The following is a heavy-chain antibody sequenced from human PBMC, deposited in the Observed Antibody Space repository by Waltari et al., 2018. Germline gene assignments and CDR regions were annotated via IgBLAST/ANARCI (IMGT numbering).Heavy chain of an antibody. J-gene: IGHJ5*02. CDR3: AREQVDSGSYYGWFDP. D-gene: IGHD1-26*01. Sequence: QVQLQESGPGLVKPSETLSLTCTVSGGSISSYYWSWIRQPPGKGLEWIGYIYYSGSTNYNPSLKSRVTISVDTSKNQFSLKLSSVTAADTAVYYCAREQVDSGSYYGWFDPWGQGTLVTVSS. CDR2: IYYSGST. CDR1: GGSISSYY. V-gene: IGHV4-59*01.